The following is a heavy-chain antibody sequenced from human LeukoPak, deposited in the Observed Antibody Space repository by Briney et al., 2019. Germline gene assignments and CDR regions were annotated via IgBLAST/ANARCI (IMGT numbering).Heavy chain of an antibody. J-gene: IGHJ3*01. Sequence: GGSLRLSCATSGFTFNIFAMSWVRQAPGKGPEWVAVIGGGETYYTDSVKGRFIISRDNSKSTVSLQMNSQRPEDTAVYYCAKDSWSYNGIYDPFDLWGQGTLVTVSS. CDR1: GFTFNIFA. V-gene: IGHV3-23*03. CDR3: AKDSWSYNGIYDPFDL. D-gene: IGHD2-8*01. CDR2: IGGGET.